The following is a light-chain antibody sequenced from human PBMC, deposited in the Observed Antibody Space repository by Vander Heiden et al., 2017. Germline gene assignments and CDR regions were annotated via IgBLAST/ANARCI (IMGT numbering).Light chain of an antibody. CDR2: GAS. Sequence: DVQLTPSPSSVSASVGDTVTIVCRASQDVTKCVAWYQHKEGTAPKLLIYGASSLQTGVPSRFSGGGSGTDFTLTISGLQPEDVATYYCHQTDSFPSTFGQGTRL. V-gene: IGKV1D-12*01. CDR3: HQTDSFPST. CDR1: QDVTKC. J-gene: IGKJ5*01.